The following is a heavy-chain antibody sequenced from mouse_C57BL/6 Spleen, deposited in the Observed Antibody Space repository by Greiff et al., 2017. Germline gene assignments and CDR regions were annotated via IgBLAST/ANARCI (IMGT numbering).Heavy chain of an antibody. D-gene: IGHD2-1*01. V-gene: IGHV3-6*01. CDR2: ISYDGSN. Sequence: EVQRVESGPGLVKPSQSLSLTCSVTGYSITSGYYWNWIRQFPGNKLEWMGYISYDGSNNYNPSLKNRISITRDTSKNQFFLKLNSVTTEDTATYYCASIYYGNTEGFAYWGQGTLVTVSA. CDR1: GYSITSGYY. J-gene: IGHJ3*01. CDR3: ASIYYGNTEGFAY.